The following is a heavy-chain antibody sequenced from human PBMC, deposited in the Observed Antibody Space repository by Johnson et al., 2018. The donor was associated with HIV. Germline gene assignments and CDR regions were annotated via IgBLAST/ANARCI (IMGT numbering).Heavy chain of an antibody. CDR2: ISFDGGDK. Sequence: QVQLVESGGGVVQPGRSLRLSCAASGFSFSSYALHWVRQSPGKGLEWVAVISFDGGDKYYADSVQGRFTISRDNSKSTFFLQMNSLTPEDTGVYYCAKERRAPRAFDIGGQGTMVTVSS. CDR3: AKERRAPRAFDI. CDR1: GFSFSSYA. J-gene: IGHJ3*02. V-gene: IGHV3-30*18.